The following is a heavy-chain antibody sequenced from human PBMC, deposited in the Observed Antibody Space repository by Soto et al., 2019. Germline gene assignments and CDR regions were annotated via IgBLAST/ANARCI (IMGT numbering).Heavy chain of an antibody. J-gene: IGHJ2*01. CDR1: GYIFTDYY. V-gene: IGHV1-69-2*01. Sequence: EVQLVQSGAEVKKPGATVKISCKVSGYIFTDYYVYWVQQAPGKGLEWMGFLDPEDGETMYAEKFQGRITITADTSRETAYMELSSLRSEDTAVYYCATASSIGGRLWYFDLWGRGTLVTVSS. D-gene: IGHD6-6*01. CDR3: ATASSIGGRLWYFDL. CDR2: LDPEDGET.